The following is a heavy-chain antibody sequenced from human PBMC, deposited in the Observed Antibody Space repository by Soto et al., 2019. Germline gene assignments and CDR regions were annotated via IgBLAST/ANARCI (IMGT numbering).Heavy chain of an antibody. D-gene: IGHD3-16*01. CDR2: IGTAGDT. CDR3: ARDWVVDSTHYYGMDV. J-gene: IGHJ6*02. V-gene: IGHV3-13*01. CDR1: GFTFSSYD. Sequence: GSLRLSCAASGFTFSSYDMHWVRQATGKGLEWVSAIGTAGDTYYPGSVKGRFTISRENAKNSLYLQMNSLRAEDTAVYYCARDWVVDSTHYYGMDVWGQGTTVTVSS.